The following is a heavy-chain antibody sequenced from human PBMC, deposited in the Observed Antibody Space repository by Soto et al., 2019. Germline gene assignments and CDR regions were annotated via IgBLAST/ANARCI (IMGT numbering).Heavy chain of an antibody. D-gene: IGHD1-26*01. J-gene: IGHJ4*02. Sequence: SETLSLTCTVSGGSVTSSSYFWDWIRQPPGKGLEWIGNIKNSGSTFYNPSLKSRVTTSLDTSKNQFSLKLTSVTAADTAVYFCATGNKGAFASDTTFFDYWGPGILVPVSS. CDR1: GGSVTSSSYF. V-gene: IGHV4-39*01. CDR3: ATGNKGAFASDTTFFDY. CDR2: IKNSGST.